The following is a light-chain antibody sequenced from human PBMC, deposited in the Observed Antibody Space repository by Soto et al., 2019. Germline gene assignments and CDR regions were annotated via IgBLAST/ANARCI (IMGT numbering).Light chain of an antibody. CDR3: QQYNDWLWT. CDR2: GAS. J-gene: IGKJ1*01. Sequence: EIVLTQSPAVLALSPGERATLSCGASQSVSYRYLAWYQQKPGQAPRLLIYGASTRATGIPARFSGRGSGTEFTLTVTSLQSEDFAVYYCQQYNDWLWTFGQGTKVDIK. CDR1: QSVSYRY. V-gene: IGKV3-15*01.